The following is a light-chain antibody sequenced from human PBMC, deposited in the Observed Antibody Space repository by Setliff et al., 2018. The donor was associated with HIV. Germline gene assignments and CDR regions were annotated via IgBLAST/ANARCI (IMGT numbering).Light chain of an antibody. CDR1: SSDVSAYKY. CDR3: QSYDSSLSGFV. J-gene: IGLJ1*01. V-gene: IGLV2-14*01. Sequence: QSALTQPASVSGSPGQSITISCTGTSSDVSAYKYVSWYQQHPGKAPKLMIYEVTNRPSGVSNRFSGSKSGNTASLTISGLQAEDEADYYCQSYDSSLSGFVFGTGTKVTVL. CDR2: EVT.